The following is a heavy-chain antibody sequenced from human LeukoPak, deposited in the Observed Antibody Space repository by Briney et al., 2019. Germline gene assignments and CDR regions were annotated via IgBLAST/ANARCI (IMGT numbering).Heavy chain of an antibody. Sequence: GGSLRLSCAASGFTFSSYAMSWVRQAPGKGLEWVSAISGSGGSTYYADSVKGRFTISRDNSKNTLYLQMNSLRAEDTAIYYYAKDREDIVVVPAAIDAFDIWGQGTMVTVSS. J-gene: IGHJ3*02. CDR3: AKDREDIVVVPAAIDAFDI. D-gene: IGHD2-2*01. CDR2: ISGSGGST. V-gene: IGHV3-23*01. CDR1: GFTFSSYA.